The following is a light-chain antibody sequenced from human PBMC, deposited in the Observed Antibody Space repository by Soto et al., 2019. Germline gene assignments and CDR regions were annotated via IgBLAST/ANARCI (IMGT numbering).Light chain of an antibody. J-gene: IGKJ1*01. CDR2: SSS. CDR3: QQSYKNPRT. V-gene: IGKV1-39*01. CDR1: ESISNY. Sequence: DIHLTQSPSSLSASVGDRVSITCRASESISNYLNWYQQKPGKAPKLLIYSSSTLQGAVPSRFSGRGSGTDFTLTISGLQPEDSAFYWCQQSYKNPRTFGQGTNVEIK.